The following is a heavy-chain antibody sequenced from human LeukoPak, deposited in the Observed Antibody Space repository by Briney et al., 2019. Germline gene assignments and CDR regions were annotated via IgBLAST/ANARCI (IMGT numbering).Heavy chain of an antibody. CDR3: ARHARLDYDFWSGYYRSNDYYYYMDV. V-gene: IGHV5-51*01. CDR2: IYPGDSDT. J-gene: IGHJ6*03. Sequence: PGESLKISCKGSGYSFTSYWIGWVRQMPGKGLEWMGIIYPGDSDTRYSPSFQGQVTISADKSISTAYLQWSSLKASDTAMSYCARHARLDYDFWSGYYRSNDYYYYMDVWGKGTTVTVSS. CDR1: GYSFTSYW. D-gene: IGHD3-3*01.